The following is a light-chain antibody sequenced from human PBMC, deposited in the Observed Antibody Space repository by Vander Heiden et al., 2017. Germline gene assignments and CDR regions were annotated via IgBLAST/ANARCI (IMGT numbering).Light chain of an antibody. CDR2: AAS. Sequence: DIQMTQSPSSLSASVGDRVTITCRASQSISSYLNWYQQKPGKAPKLLIYAASSLQSGVPSRFSGSGSGTDFTLTISRLQPEDFATYYCQQCDSTPQAFGQRTKVEIK. CDR1: QSISSY. J-gene: IGKJ1*01. V-gene: IGKV1-39*01. CDR3: QQCDSTPQA.